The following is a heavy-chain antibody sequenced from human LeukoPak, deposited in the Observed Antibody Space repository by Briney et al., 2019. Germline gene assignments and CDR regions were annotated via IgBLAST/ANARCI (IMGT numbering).Heavy chain of an antibody. CDR1: GFTFSNAW. Sequence: GGSLRLSCAASGFTFSNAWMSWVRQAPGKGLEWVGRIKSIADGGTTDYAAPGKGRFTISRDDSKNTLYLQMNSLKTEDTALYYCTAYYYDSSGYYHNYWGQGTLVTVSS. J-gene: IGHJ4*02. V-gene: IGHV3-15*01. CDR2: IKSIADGGTT. CDR3: TAYYYDSSGYYHNY. D-gene: IGHD3-22*01.